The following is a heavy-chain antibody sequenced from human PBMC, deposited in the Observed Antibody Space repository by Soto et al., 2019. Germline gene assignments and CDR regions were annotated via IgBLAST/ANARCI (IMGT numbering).Heavy chain of an antibody. J-gene: IGHJ4*02. Sequence: QVQLVQSGAEVKKPGSSVKVSCKASGGTFSSYAISWVRQAPGQGLEWMGGIIPIFGTADYAQKFQGRVTITAXDXTCXGNMELSSLRSEDTAVYYCASHYDSSGYYYRGLDYWGQGTLVTVSS. V-gene: IGHV1-69*12. CDR3: ASHYDSSGYYYRGLDY. CDR1: GGTFSSYA. D-gene: IGHD3-22*01. CDR2: IIPIFGTA.